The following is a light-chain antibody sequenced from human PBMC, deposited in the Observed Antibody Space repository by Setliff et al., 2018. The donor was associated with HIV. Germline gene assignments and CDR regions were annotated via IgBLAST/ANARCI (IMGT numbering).Light chain of an antibody. CDR1: NIGSKS. J-gene: IGLJ2*01. CDR3: QVWDSSNNHPV. Sequence: SYELAQPPSVSVAPGKTARITCGGNNIGSKSVHWYQQKPGQAPVLVIYYDRDRPSGIPERFSGSNSGNTATLTISRVEAGDEADYYCQVWDSSNNHPVFGGGTQLTVL. CDR2: YDR. V-gene: IGLV3-21*04.